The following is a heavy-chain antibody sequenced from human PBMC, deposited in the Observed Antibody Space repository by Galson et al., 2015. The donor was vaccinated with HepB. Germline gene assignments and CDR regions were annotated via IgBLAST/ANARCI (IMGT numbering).Heavy chain of an antibody. V-gene: IGHV1-46*01. J-gene: IGHJ3*02. CDR1: GYTFTSYY. CDR2: INPSGGST. CDR3: ASAGDTAMVYDAFDI. D-gene: IGHD5-18*01. Sequence: SVKVSCKASGYTFTSYYMHWVRQAPGQGLEWVGIINPSGGSTSYAQKFQGRVTMTRDTSTSTVYMELSSLRSEDTAVYYCASAGDTAMVYDAFDIWGQGTMVTVSS.